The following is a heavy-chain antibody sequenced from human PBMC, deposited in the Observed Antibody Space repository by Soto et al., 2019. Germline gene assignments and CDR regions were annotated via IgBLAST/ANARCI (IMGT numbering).Heavy chain of an antibody. Sequence: QVQLVQSGAEEKKPGASVKVSCKASGYTFTTYPMNWLRQAPGQRPEWMGWINVGNGGTKYSQKFQGRVSITRDTSASTAYMQLSRLRSDDTAVYYCATDRGGYCSGGSCPEAWFDPRGQGTLVTVTS. V-gene: IGHV1-3*05. CDR2: INVGNGGT. CDR3: ATDRGGYCSGGSCPEAWFDP. D-gene: IGHD2-15*01. J-gene: IGHJ5*02. CDR1: GYTFTTYP.